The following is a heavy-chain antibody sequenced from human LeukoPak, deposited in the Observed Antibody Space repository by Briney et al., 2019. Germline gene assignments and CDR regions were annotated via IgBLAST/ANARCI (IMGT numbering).Heavy chain of an antibody. CDR1: GFTFSNYA. CDR2: ISASGHDT. J-gene: IGHJ4*02. D-gene: IGHD1-26*01. CDR3: AKDRSRWEVIFYFDS. Sequence: GGSLRLSCAASGFTFSNYAMSWVRQTPGKGLEWVSGISASGHDTYYADSVKGRFTISRDYSNNMVYLQMNSLRADDTAVYYCAKDRSRWEVIFYFDSWAREPGSPSPQ. V-gene: IGHV3-23*01.